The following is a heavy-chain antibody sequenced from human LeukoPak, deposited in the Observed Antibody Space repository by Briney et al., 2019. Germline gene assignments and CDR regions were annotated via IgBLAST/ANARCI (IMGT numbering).Heavy chain of an antibody. V-gene: IGHV4-59*01. Sequence: SETLSLTCTVSGGSISSYYWSWIRQPPGKGLELIGYIYYSGSTNHNPSLKSRATISVDTSKNQFSLKLSSVTAADTAVYYCARAHYSSGHYSNWGQGTLVTVSS. D-gene: IGHD3-22*01. CDR1: GGSISSYY. J-gene: IGHJ4*02. CDR3: ARAHYSSGHYSN. CDR2: IYYSGST.